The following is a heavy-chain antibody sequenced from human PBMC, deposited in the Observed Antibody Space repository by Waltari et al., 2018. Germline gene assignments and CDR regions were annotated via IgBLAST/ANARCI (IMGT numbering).Heavy chain of an antibody. J-gene: IGHJ6*02. CDR2: IYSGGST. V-gene: IGHV3-53*01. Sequence: EVQLVESGGGLIQPGGSLRLSCAASGFTVSSNYMSWVRQAPGKGLEWVSVIYSGGSTYYADSVKGRCTISRDNSKNTLYLQMNSLRAEDTAVYYCARAKDILAVSYYYGMDVWGQGTTVTVSS. CDR1: GFTVSSNY. CDR3: ARAKDILAVSYYYGMDV. D-gene: IGHD2-15*01.